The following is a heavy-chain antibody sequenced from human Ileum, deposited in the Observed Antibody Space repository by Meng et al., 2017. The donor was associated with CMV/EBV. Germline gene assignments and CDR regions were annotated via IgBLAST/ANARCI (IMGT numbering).Heavy chain of an antibody. Sequence: GGSLRLSCAASGFTFSTYSMSWVRQAPGKGLEWVANIKQDGSEKYYVDSVKGRFTISRDNAKNSLYLQMNSLRAEDTAVYYCASGSVVPAPWWGYWGQGTLVTVSS. V-gene: IGHV3-7*01. CDR1: GFTFSTYS. J-gene: IGHJ4*02. CDR2: IKQDGSEK. D-gene: IGHD2-2*01. CDR3: ASGSVVPAPWWGY.